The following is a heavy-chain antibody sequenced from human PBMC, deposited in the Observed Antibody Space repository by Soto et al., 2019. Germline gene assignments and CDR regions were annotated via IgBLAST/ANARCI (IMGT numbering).Heavy chain of an antibody. CDR2: ISSSSSTI. CDR1: GFTFSSYS. CDR3: ARDQVDPPIRYPFDY. V-gene: IGHV3-48*01. J-gene: IGHJ4*02. D-gene: IGHD3-9*01. Sequence: GGSLRLSCAASGFTFSSYSMNWVRQAPGKGLEWVSYISSSSSTIYYADSVKGRFTISRDNAKNSLYLQMNSLRAEDTAVYYCARDQVDPPIRYPFDYWGQGTLVTVSS.